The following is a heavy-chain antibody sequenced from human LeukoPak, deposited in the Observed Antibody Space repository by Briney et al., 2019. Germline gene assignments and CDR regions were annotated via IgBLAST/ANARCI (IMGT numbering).Heavy chain of an antibody. D-gene: IGHD1-26*01. CDR1: GFTVSSNY. V-gene: IGHV3-53*01. Sequence: PGGSLRLSCAASGFTVSSNYMSWVRQAPGKGLEWVSVIYSGGGTYYSDSLKGRFTISRDNSKNTLYLQMNSLRAEDTAVYYCARRLLSGSYYPNWGQGTLVTVSS. J-gene: IGHJ4*02. CDR2: IYSGGGT. CDR3: ARRLLSGSYYPN.